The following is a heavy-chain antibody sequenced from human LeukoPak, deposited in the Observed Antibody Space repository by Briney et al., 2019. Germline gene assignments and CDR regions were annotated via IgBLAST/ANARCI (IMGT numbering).Heavy chain of an antibody. CDR2: IYPSDSDT. CDR3: ARHAGAYTSGWYEDH. Sequence: GESLKISCKGSGYTFTNYWIGWVRQMPGEGLEWMGVIYPSDSDTRCSPSFQGQVTISADKSLTTAYLQWSSLTASDTAMYYCARHAGAYTSGWYEDHWGQGTLVTVSS. V-gene: IGHV5-51*01. CDR1: GYTFTNYW. D-gene: IGHD6-19*01. J-gene: IGHJ4*02.